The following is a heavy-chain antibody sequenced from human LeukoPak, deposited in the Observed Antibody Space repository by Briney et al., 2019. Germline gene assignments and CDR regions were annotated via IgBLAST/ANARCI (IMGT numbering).Heavy chain of an antibody. J-gene: IGHJ4*02. CDR3: ARRPYSGYDSYYLDY. V-gene: IGHV1-2*02. CDR1: GYTFTGYY. Sequence: ASVKVSCKASGYTFTGYYMHWVRQAPGQGLEWMGWINPNSGGTNYAQKFQGRVTMTRDTSISTAYMELSRLRSDDTAVYYCARRPYSGYDSYYLDYWGQGTLVTVSS. D-gene: IGHD5-12*01. CDR2: INPNSGGT.